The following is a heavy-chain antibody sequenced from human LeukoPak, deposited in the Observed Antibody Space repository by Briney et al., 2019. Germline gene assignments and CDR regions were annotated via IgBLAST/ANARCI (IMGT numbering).Heavy chain of an antibody. CDR2: IYSGGST. Sequence: PGGSLRLSCAASGYTFSSHGLTWVRQAPGKGLEWVSVIYSGGSTYYADSVKGRFPISRDNSKNTLYLQMNSLRAEDTAVYYCARVRVSVDYMDVWGKGTTVTVSS. CDR3: ARVRVSVDYMDV. V-gene: IGHV3-53*01. J-gene: IGHJ6*03. CDR1: GYTFSSHG. D-gene: IGHD4-23*01.